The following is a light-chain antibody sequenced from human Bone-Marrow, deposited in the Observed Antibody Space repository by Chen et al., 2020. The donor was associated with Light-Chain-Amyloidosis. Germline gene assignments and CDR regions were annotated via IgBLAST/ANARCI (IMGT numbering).Light chain of an antibody. CDR1: TSDVGTYNL. J-gene: IGLJ2*01. V-gene: IGLV2-23*01. Sequence: QSALTQPASVSGSPGQSITLSCTGTTSDVGTYNLVSWYQQHPGKAPKLIIFEDTQRPSGVSTRFSASKSVNTASLRIFRLQAEDEADYYCCSYAGSNTYVFGGGTKLTVL. CDR3: CSYAGSNTYV. CDR2: EDT.